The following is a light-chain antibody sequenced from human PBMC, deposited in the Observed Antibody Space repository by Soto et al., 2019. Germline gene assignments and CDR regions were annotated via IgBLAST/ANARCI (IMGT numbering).Light chain of an antibody. J-gene: IGLJ1*01. CDR3: SSYTASAPFYV. CDR1: RTDVDGHDY. V-gene: IGLV2-14*03. Sequence: CVLTQPASVSGSPGQSITISCTGARTDVDGHDYVSWYQQHPGQAPKLMIFDVHNRPSGVSSRFSGSKSGDTASLTISGLQAEDDGDYYCSSYTASAPFYVFGTGTRVTVL. CDR2: DVH.